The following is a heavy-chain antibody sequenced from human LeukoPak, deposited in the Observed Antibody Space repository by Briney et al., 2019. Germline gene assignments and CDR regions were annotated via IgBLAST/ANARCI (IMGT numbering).Heavy chain of an antibody. CDR2: ISSSSSYI. D-gene: IGHD6-6*01. Sequence: GGSLRLSCAASGFTFNSYTMNWVRQAPGQGLEWDSSISSSSSYIYYADSVKGRFTISRDKAKNSLYLQMNSLRAEDTAVYYCARGEQLEAYWGQGTLVTVSS. V-gene: IGHV3-21*01. CDR3: ARGEQLEAY. CDR1: GFTFNSYT. J-gene: IGHJ4*02.